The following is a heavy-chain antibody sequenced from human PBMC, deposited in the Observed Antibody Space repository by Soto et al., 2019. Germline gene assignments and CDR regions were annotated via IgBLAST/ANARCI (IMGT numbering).Heavy chain of an antibody. CDR3: ARDDPGVEGFWSGYYY. CDR2: IIPIFGTA. D-gene: IGHD3-3*01. CDR1: GGTFSSYA. V-gene: IGHV1-69*13. Sequence: SVKVSCKASGGTFSSYAISWVRQAPGQGLEWMGGIIPIFGTANYAQKFQGRVTITADESTSTAYMELSSLRSEDTAVYYCARDDPGVEGFWSGYYYWGQGTLVTVSS. J-gene: IGHJ4*02.